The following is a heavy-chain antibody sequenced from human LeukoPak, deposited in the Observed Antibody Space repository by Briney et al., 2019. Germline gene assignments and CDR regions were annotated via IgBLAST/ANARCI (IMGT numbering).Heavy chain of an antibody. D-gene: IGHD4-11*01. J-gene: IGHJ4*02. CDR2: IWYDGSNK. CDR1: GFTFSSYG. V-gene: IGHV3-33*01. CDR3: ARDYDYSRGFDY. Sequence: GGSLRLSCAASGFTFSSYGMHWVRQAPGEGLEWVAVIWYDGSNKYYADSVKGRFTISRDNSKNTLYLQMNSLRAEDTAVYYCARDYDYSRGFDYWGQGTLVTVSS.